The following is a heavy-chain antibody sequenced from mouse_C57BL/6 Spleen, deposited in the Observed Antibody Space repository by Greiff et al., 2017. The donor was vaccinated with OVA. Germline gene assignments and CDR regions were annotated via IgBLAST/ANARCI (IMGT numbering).Heavy chain of an antibody. D-gene: IGHD3-1*01. CDR2: ISSGSSTI. V-gene: IGHV5-17*01. CDR1: GFTFSDYG. CDR3: ARPDGRSSGYFDV. J-gene: IGHJ1*03. Sequence: DVHLVESGGGLVKPGGSLKLSCAASGFTFSDYGMHWVRQAPEKGLEWVAYISSGSSTIYYADTVKGRFTISRDNAKNTLFLQMTSLRSEDTAMYYCARPDGRSSGYFDVWGTGTTVTVSS.